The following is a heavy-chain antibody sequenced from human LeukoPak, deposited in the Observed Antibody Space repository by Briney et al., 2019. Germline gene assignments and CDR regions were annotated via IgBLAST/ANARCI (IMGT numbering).Heavy chain of an antibody. V-gene: IGHV3-30*04. CDR1: GFTFSSYA. CDR3: ARWAPYSSSWYFDY. CDR2: ISYDGSNK. Sequence: GGPLRLSCAASGFTFSSYAMHWVRQAPGKGLEWVAVISYDGSNKYYADSVKGRFTISRDNSKNTLYLQMNSLRAEDTAVYYCARWAPYSSSWYFDYWGQGTLVTVYS. D-gene: IGHD6-13*01. J-gene: IGHJ4*02.